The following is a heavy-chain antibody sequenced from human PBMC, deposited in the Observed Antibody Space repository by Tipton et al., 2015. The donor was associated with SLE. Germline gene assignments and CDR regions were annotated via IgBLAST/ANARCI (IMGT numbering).Heavy chain of an antibody. D-gene: IGHD2-15*01. CDR1: GFNFCAYW. J-gene: IGHJ4*02. V-gene: IGHV3-74*01. Sequence: SLRLSCVASGFNFCAYWMHWVRQAPGKGLVWISRTNQDGAIRSYEDSVKGRFTNSRDNSRNTLYLQMNSLRAEDTAVYYCAKDRPSVPLECWGQGTLVTVSS. CDR2: TNQDGAIR. CDR3: AKDRPSVPLEC.